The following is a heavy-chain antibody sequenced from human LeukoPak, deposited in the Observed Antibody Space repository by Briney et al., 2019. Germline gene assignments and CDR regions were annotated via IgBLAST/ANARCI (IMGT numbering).Heavy chain of an antibody. Sequence: GGSLRLSCAASGFSFSGHWMHWARQLPGKGLVWVSRISPTGSTTSYADSVKGRFTVSRDNAKNTLYLQVNNLRAEDTAVYYCARDTRTFDYWGQGTQVTVSS. J-gene: IGHJ4*02. V-gene: IGHV3-74*01. D-gene: IGHD1-26*01. CDR3: ARDTRTFDY. CDR1: GFSFSGHW. CDR2: ISPTGSTT.